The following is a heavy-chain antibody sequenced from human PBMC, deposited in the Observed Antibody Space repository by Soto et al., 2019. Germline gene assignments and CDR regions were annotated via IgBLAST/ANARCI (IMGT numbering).Heavy chain of an antibody. V-gene: IGHV4-30-4*01. D-gene: IGHD3-22*01. J-gene: IGHJ4*02. Sequence: SETLSLTCTVSGGSISSGDYYWSWIRQPPGKGLEWIGYIYYSGSTYYNPSLKSRVTISVDTSKNQFSLKLSSVTAADTAVYYCASGSYYYDSSGYYHYWGRGTLVTVSS. CDR3: ASGSYYYDSSGYYHY. CDR1: GGSISSGDYY. CDR2: IYYSGST.